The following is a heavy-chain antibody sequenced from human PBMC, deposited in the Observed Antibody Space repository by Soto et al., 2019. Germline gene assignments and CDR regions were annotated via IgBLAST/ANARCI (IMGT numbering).Heavy chain of an antibody. CDR3: ARDPSPIREDYYYYYMDV. V-gene: IGHV1-3*01. CDR1: GYTFTSYA. Sequence: ASVKVSCKASGYTFTSYAMHWVRQAPGQRLEWMGWINAGNGNTKYSQKFQGRVTITRDTSASTAYMELSSLRSEDTAVYYCARDPSPIREDYYYYYMDVWGKGTTVTVSS. J-gene: IGHJ6*03. D-gene: IGHD2-2*02. CDR2: INAGNGNT.